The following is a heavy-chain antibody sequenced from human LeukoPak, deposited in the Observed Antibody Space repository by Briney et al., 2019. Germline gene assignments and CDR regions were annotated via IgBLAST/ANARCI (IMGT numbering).Heavy chain of an antibody. Sequence: GGSLRLSCAASGFTFSGYYMSWIRQAPGKGLEWLSYISGSGSDTHYTDSVKGRITISRDNAKNSLYLHMNSLRAEDTAVYYCARDYHRNLDYWGQGTLVTVSS. CDR2: ISGSGSDT. CDR3: ARDYHRNLDY. CDR1: GFTFSGYY. J-gene: IGHJ4*02. V-gene: IGHV3-11*01.